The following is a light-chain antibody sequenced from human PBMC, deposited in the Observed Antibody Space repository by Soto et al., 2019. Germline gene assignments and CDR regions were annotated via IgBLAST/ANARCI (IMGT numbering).Light chain of an antibody. CDR2: VNSDGSH. J-gene: IGLJ3*02. CDR1: SGHSSYA. Sequence: QSVLTQSPSASASLGASVKLTCTLSSGHSSYAIAWHQQQPEKGPRYLLKVNSDGSHNKGDGIPDRFSGSSSGAERYVTISSLQSEDEADYYCAAWDDSLNGPVFGGGTKLTVL. V-gene: IGLV4-69*01. CDR3: AAWDDSLNGPV.